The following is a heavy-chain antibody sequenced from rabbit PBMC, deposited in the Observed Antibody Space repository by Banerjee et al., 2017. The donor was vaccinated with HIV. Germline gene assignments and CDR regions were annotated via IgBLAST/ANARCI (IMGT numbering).Heavy chain of an antibody. V-gene: IGHV1S45*01. CDR3: ARDLAGAIGWNFNL. Sequence: LTCKASGFDFSNSYWICWVRQAPGKGLEWIGCIYTGTDSTYYATWAIGRFTVSRSSSTTVTLQMTSLTAADTATYFCARDLAGAIGWNFNLWGPGTLVTVS. D-gene: IGHD4-1*01. CDR1: GFDFSNSYW. J-gene: IGHJ4*01. CDR2: IYTGTDST.